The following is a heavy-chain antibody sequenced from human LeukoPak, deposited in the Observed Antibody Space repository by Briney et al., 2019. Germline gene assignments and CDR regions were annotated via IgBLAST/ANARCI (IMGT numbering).Heavy chain of an antibody. V-gene: IGHV3-30*02. CDR1: GFTFTDNYG. CDR3: AMGQDYGFTY. CDR2: IQYDGSGK. Sequence: GGSLRLSRAASGFTFTDNYGIDWVRQAPGKGLEWVAFIQYDGSGKCYADSVKGRFTISRDNSKNTVFLQINSLGSDDTAVYYCAMGQDYGFTYWGQGTLVTVSS. J-gene: IGHJ4*02. D-gene: IGHD4-17*01.